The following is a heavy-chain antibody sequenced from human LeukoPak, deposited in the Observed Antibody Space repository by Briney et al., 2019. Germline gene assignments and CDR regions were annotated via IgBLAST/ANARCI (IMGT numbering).Heavy chain of an antibody. CDR1: GFTFSSYG. D-gene: IGHD2-15*01. CDR3: AKGRYCSGGSCYPRGAFDI. CDR2: ISGSGGST. J-gene: IGHJ3*02. Sequence: GGSLRLSCAASGFTFSSYGMSWVRQAPGKGLEWVSAISGSGGSTYYADSVKGRFTISRDNSKNTLYLQMNSLRAEDTAVYYCAKGRYCSGGSCYPRGAFDIWGQGTMVTVSS. V-gene: IGHV3-23*01.